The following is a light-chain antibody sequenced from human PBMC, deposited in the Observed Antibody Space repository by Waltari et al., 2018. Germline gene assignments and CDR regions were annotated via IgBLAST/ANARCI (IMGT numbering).Light chain of an antibody. CDR2: GQN. CDR1: SLRRYS. V-gene: IGLV3-19*01. Sequence: SSDLTQDPAVSVALGQTVRITCQGDSLRRYSASWYQQRPGQSPILALYGQNDRPSGNPDRFSGSTSGNTASLTITGAQAEDEADYYCHSRDTSSTRFFGGGTRLTV. CDR3: HSRDTSSTRF. J-gene: IGLJ2*01.